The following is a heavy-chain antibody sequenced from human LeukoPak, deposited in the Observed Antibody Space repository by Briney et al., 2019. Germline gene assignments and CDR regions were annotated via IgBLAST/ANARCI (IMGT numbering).Heavy chain of an antibody. J-gene: IGHJ5*02. V-gene: IGHV1-2*05. CDR3: AREVVYSTSWYVRFDP. CDR1: GYTFTVHY. CDR2: ISPNSGVP. D-gene: IGHD6-13*01. Sequence: ASVKVSCKASGYTFTVHYIHWVRQDPGQGLEWLGRISPNSGVPNYAQKFQGRVTITRDTSVNTVYMELNGLKSDDTGAYYCAREVVYSTSWYVRFDPWGQGTVVTVSS.